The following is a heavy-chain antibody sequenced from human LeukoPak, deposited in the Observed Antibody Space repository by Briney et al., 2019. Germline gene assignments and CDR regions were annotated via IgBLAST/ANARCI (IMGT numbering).Heavy chain of an antibody. CDR3: ARESTSERPGY. CDR1: GFILSDYW. J-gene: IGHJ4*02. Sequence: GGSLRLSCAASGFILSDYWMSWVRQAPGKGLEWVANMDQDGSDKNYVGSVTGRFTISRDDAKNSLYLQMNSLRAEDTAVYYCARESTSERPGYWGQGTLVTVSS. CDR2: MDQDGSDK. V-gene: IGHV3-7*01. D-gene: IGHD5/OR15-5a*01.